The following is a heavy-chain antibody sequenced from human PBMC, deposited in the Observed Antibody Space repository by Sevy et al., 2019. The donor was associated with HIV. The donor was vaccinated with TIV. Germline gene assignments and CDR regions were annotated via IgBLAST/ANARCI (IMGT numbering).Heavy chain of an antibody. CDR1: GYTFTSYG. V-gene: IGHV1-18*04. D-gene: IGHD2-2*02. Sequence: ASVKVSCKASGYTFTSYGISWVRQAPGQGLEWMGWISAYNGNTNYAQKLQGRVTMTTDTSTSTAYKELRSLRSDDTAVYYCARDHGPPCSSTSCYKPPMDVWGKGTTVTVSS. J-gene: IGHJ6*03. CDR3: ARDHGPPCSSTSCYKPPMDV. CDR2: ISAYNGNT.